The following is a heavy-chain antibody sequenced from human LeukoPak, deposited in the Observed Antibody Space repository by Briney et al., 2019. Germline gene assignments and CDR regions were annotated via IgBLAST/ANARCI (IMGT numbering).Heavy chain of an antibody. CDR3: ARHSGGYQAFDI. Sequence: SETLSLTCTVSGGSISSSSYYWGWIRQPPGKGLEWIGSIYYSGSTYYNPSLKSRVTISVDTSKNQCALKLSSVTAADTAVYYCARHSGGYQAFDIWGQGTMVTVSS. D-gene: IGHD5-12*01. CDR2: IYYSGST. V-gene: IGHV4-39*01. J-gene: IGHJ3*02. CDR1: GGSISSSSYY.